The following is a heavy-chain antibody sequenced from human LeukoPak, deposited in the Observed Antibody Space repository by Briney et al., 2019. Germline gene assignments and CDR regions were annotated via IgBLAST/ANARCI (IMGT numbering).Heavy chain of an antibody. CDR2: INPSGGST. V-gene: IGHV1-46*01. J-gene: IGHJ4*02. CDR1: GYTFTSYY. D-gene: IGHD3-3*01. CDR3: AREYYDFWSGYYADYYFDY. Sequence: ASVKVSCKASGYTFTSYYMHWVRQAPGQGLEWMGIINPSGGSTSYAQKFQGRVTMTRDMSTSTVYMELSSLRSEDTAVYYCAREYYDFWSGYYADYYFDYWGQGTLVTVSS.